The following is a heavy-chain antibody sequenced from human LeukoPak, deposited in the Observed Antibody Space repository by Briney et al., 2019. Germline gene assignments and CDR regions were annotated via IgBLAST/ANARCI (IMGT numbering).Heavy chain of an antibody. V-gene: IGHV4-59*01. Sequence: PSETLSLTCTVSGGSISSYYWSRIRQPPGKGLEWIGYIYYSGSTNYSPSLKSRVTISVDTSKNQFSLKLSSVTAADTAVYYCARGARAKTTVYYYYYMDVWGKGTTVTVSS. CDR3: ARGARAKTTVYYYYYMDV. D-gene: IGHD4-17*01. J-gene: IGHJ6*03. CDR1: GGSISSYY. CDR2: IYYSGST.